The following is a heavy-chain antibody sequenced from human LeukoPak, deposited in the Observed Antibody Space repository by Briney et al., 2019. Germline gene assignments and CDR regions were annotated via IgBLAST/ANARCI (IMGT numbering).Heavy chain of an antibody. J-gene: IGHJ4*02. CDR1: GVTFSSYA. CDR3: ARVTGSSSPDDY. Sequence: GGSLRLSCAASGVTFSSYAMHWVRQAPGKGLEWVAVISYDGSNKYYADSVKGRFTISRDNSKNTLYLQMNSLRAEDTAVYYCARVTGSSSPDDYWGQGTLVTVSS. CDR2: ISYDGSNK. D-gene: IGHD6-6*01. V-gene: IGHV3-30-3*01.